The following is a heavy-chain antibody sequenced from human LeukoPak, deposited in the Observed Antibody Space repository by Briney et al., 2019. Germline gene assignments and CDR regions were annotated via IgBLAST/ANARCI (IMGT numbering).Heavy chain of an antibody. CDR2: IYHSGST. J-gene: IGHJ4*02. V-gene: IGHV4-31*03. Sequence: SQTLSLTCTVSGGSISSGGYYWSWIRQHPGKGLEWIGYIYHSGSTYYNPSLESRVTISIDRSKNQFSLNLSSVTAADTAVYYCARSWSGYYFFDYWGQGTLVTVSS. CDR1: GGSISSGGYY. CDR3: ARSWSGYYFFDY. D-gene: IGHD3-3*01.